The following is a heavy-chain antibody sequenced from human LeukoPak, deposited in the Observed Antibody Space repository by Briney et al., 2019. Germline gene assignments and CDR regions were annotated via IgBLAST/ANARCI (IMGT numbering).Heavy chain of an antibody. CDR1: GGSISTYY. Sequence: PSETLSLTCTVSGGSISTYYWNWIRQPAGKGLEWIGRIYTSGSTNYNPSLKSRVTISVDTSKNQFSLKLSSVTAADTAVYYCARGVYPQAFDYWGQRTLVTVSS. V-gene: IGHV4-4*07. CDR2: IYTSGST. CDR3: ARGVYPQAFDY. D-gene: IGHD6-13*01. J-gene: IGHJ4*02.